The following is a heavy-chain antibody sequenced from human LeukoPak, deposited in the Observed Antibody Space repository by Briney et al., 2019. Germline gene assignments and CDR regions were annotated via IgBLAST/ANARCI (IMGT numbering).Heavy chain of an antibody. D-gene: IGHD3-9*01. V-gene: IGHV1-58*02. Sequence: ASVKVSCKASGFTFTSSAMQWVRQARGQRLEWIGWIVVGSGNTNYAQKFQERVTITRDMSTSTAYMELSSLRSEDTAVYYCAGTYDILTSYYTLPDYWGQGTLVTVSS. J-gene: IGHJ4*02. CDR3: AGTYDILTSYYTLPDY. CDR2: IVVGSGNT. CDR1: GFTFTSSA.